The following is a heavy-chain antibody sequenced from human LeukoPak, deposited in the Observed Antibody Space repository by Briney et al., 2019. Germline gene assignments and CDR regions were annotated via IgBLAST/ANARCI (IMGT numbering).Heavy chain of an antibody. Sequence: PGGSLRLSCAASGSTFSSYAMHWVRQAPGKGLEWVAVISYDGSNKYYADSVKGRFTISRDNSKNTLYLQMNSLRAEDTAVYYCARGIYYYGSGSYYNPSEHFDYWGQGTLVTVSS. CDR1: GSTFSSYA. J-gene: IGHJ4*02. CDR2: ISYDGSNK. D-gene: IGHD3-10*01. CDR3: ARGIYYYGSGSYYNPSEHFDY. V-gene: IGHV3-30-3*01.